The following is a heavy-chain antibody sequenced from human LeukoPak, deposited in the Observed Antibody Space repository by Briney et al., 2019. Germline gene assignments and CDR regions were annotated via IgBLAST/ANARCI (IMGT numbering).Heavy chain of an antibody. CDR3: ARDQRRWLLVTLFDY. D-gene: IGHD5-12*01. Sequence: GGSLRLSCAASGFTFSSYSMNWVLQAPGKGLEWVSYISSSSSTIYYADSVKGRFTISRDNAKNSLYLQMNSLRAEDTAVYYCARDQRRWLLVTLFDYWCQGTLVTVSS. V-gene: IGHV3-48*01. CDR1: GFTFSSYS. J-gene: IGHJ4*02. CDR2: ISSSSSTI.